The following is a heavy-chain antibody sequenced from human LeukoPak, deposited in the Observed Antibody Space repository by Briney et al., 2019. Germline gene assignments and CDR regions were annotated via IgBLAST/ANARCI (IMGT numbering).Heavy chain of an antibody. D-gene: IGHD3-9*01. CDR3: ARVNYDILTGYLSHFDY. J-gene: IGHJ4*02. Sequence: GGSLRLSCAASGFTFSSYWMNWVRQAPGKGLEWVANINQDGREKYYVDSVKGRFTISRDNAKNSLYLQMNSLRAEDTAVYYCARVNYDILTGYLSHFDYWGQGTLVTVSS. V-gene: IGHV3-7*04. CDR1: GFTFSSYW. CDR2: INQDGREK.